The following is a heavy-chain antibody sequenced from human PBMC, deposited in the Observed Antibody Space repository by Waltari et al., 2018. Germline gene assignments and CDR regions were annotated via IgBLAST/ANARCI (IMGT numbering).Heavy chain of an antibody. J-gene: IGHJ4*02. CDR2: IDTDGKST. V-gene: IGHV3-74*01. CDR1: GFTFSNYW. Sequence: EVQLVESGGGLVQPGGSLRLSCAASGFTFSNYWMHWVRQAPGKGLVWVSRIDTDGKSTTYADSLKGRFTISRDNAKNTLYLQMNSLRAEDTAVYYCARDRGYGYYFDYWGQGTLVTVSS. CDR3: ARDRGYGYYFDY. D-gene: IGHD5-18*01.